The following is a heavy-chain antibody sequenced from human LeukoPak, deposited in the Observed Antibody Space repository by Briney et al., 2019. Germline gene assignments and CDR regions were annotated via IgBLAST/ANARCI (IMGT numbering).Heavy chain of an antibody. V-gene: IGHV3-7*03. Sequence: GGSLRLSCAASGFTFSSNGMSWVRQAPGKGLEWVANIKQDGSKKNYVDSVKGRFTISRDNAKNSLYLQMNSLRAEDTAVYYCATPLDYYDSSGYHQGGDWGQGTLVTVSS. CDR1: GFTFSSNG. J-gene: IGHJ4*02. CDR3: ATPLDYYDSSGYHQGGD. CDR2: IKQDGSKK. D-gene: IGHD3-22*01.